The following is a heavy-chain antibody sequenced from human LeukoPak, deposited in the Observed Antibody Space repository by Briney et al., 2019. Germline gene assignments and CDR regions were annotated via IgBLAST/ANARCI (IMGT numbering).Heavy chain of an antibody. CDR3: AREGRQIIGYSGYDPRWFDP. V-gene: IGHV1-69*05. D-gene: IGHD5-12*01. J-gene: IGHJ5*02. Sequence: GSSVKVSCKASGGTFSSYAISWVRQAPGQGLEWMGGIIPIFGTANYAQKFQGRFTITTDESTSTAYMELSSLRSEDTAVYYCAREGRQIIGYSGYDPRWFDPWGQGTLVTVSS. CDR1: GGTFSSYA. CDR2: IIPIFGTA.